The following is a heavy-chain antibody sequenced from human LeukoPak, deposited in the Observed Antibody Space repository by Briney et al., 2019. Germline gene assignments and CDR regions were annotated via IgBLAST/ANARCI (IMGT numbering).Heavy chain of an antibody. D-gene: IGHD1-7*01. CDR2: ISKDGSDK. Sequence: GGSLRLSCAASGFTFSDYAMHWVRQAPGKGLERVAVISKDGSDKYYPGSVRGRFTISRDNSKNTIYLQMDSLRAEDTAIYYCARDYWWNYDYWGQGTLVTVSS. CDR3: ARDYWWNYDY. V-gene: IGHV3-30-3*01. J-gene: IGHJ4*02. CDR1: GFTFSDYA.